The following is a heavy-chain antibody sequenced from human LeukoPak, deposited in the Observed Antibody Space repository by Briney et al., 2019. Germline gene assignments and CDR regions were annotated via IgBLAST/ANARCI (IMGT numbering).Heavy chain of an antibody. D-gene: IGHD3-3*01. Sequence: VASVKVSCKASGYTFTNYGFSWVRQAPGQGLEWMGGIIPIFGTANYAQKFQGRVTITADESTSTAYMELSSLRSEDTAVYYCARGRVLRFLEWSHGDAFDIWGQGTMVTVSS. V-gene: IGHV1-69*13. CDR2: IIPIFGTA. J-gene: IGHJ3*02. CDR1: GYTFTNYG. CDR3: ARGRVLRFLEWSHGDAFDI.